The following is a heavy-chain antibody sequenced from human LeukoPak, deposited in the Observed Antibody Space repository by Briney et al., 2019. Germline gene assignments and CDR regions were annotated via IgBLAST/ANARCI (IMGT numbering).Heavy chain of an antibody. V-gene: IGHV4-4*02. Sequence: PSGTLSLTCAVSGGSISSSNWWSWVRQPPGKGLEWIGEIYHSGSTNYNPSLKGRVTISVDKSKNQFSLKLSSVTAADTAVYYCARYQGWGPRTFDYWGQGTLVTVSS. J-gene: IGHJ4*02. D-gene: IGHD2-2*01. CDR1: GGSISSSNW. CDR2: IYHSGST. CDR3: ARYQGWGPRTFDY.